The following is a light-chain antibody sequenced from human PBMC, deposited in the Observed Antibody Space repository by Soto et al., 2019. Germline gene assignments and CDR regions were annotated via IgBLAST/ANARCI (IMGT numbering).Light chain of an antibody. CDR1: RSDVGGYNL. CDR3: CSYAGSVDHYA. CDR2: VVS. Sequence: QSVLTQPASVSGSPGQSITISCTGTRSDVGGYNLVSWYQHHQRKAPKLVIYVVSERHSGVSYRFSGSMSGNTASLTISGLQAGDEADYYCCSYAGSVDHYAFGTGTKVTAL. J-gene: IGLJ1*01. V-gene: IGLV2-23*02.